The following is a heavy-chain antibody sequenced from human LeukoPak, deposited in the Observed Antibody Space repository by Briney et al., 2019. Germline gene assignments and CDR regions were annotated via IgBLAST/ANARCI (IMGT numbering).Heavy chain of an antibody. CDR1: GYTFTSYA. Sequence: GASVKVSCKASGYTFTSYAMHWVRQAPGQRLEWMGWINAGNGNTKYSQKFQGRVTITRDTSASTAYMELSSLRSEDTAVYYCASISLPRAINSDAFDIWGQGTMVTVSS. CDR2: INAGNGNT. V-gene: IGHV1-3*01. J-gene: IGHJ3*02. D-gene: IGHD4-23*01. CDR3: ASISLPRAINSDAFDI.